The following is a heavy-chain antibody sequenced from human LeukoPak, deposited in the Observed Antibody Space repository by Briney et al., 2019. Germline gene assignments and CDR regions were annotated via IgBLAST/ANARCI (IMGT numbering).Heavy chain of an antibody. CDR3: ARGVVVVPAARPAFFDY. V-gene: IGHV4-38-2*01. D-gene: IGHD2-2*01. J-gene: IGHJ4*02. CDR2: IYHSGST. CDR1: GYSISSGYY. Sequence: SETLSLTCAVSGYSISSGYYWGWIRQPPGKGLEWIGSIYHSGSTYYNPSLKSRVTISLDTSKNQSSLKLSSVTAADTAVYYCARGVVVVPAARPAFFDYWGQGTLVTVSS.